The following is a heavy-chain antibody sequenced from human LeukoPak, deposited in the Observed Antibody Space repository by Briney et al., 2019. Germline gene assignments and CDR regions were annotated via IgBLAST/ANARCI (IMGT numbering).Heavy chain of an antibody. CDR2: ISGSGDTT. CDR3: AKDLGVWAAAASGVFDY. Sequence: GGSLRLSCAASGFTFSNYATTWVRQAPGKGLEWVSVISGSGDTTYYADSVKGRFTISRDNSKNTLYLQMNSLRAEDTAVYYCAKDLGVWAAAASGVFDYWGQGTLVTVSS. J-gene: IGHJ4*02. CDR1: GFTFSNYA. D-gene: IGHD6-13*01. V-gene: IGHV3-23*01.